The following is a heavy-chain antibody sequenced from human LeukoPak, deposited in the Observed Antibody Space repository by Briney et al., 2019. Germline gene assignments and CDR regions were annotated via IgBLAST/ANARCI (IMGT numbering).Heavy chain of an antibody. Sequence: GGSLRLSCAASGFTFSSYSMSWVRQAPGKGLEWVSSISSSSSYIYYADSVKGRFTISRDNAKNSLYLQMNSLRAEDTAVYYCARGLGSSSSSDAFDIWGQGTMVTVSS. V-gene: IGHV3-21*01. D-gene: IGHD6-6*01. CDR3: ARGLGSSSSSDAFDI. CDR1: GFTFSSYS. J-gene: IGHJ3*02. CDR2: ISSSSSYI.